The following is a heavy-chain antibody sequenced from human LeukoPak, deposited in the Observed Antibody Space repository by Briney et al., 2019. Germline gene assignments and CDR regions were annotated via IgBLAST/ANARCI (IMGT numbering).Heavy chain of an antibody. CDR3: AREGLAVAGMGDWFES. V-gene: IGHV3-30*03. CDR1: GFTFSSYG. D-gene: IGHD6-19*01. CDR2: ISYDGSND. J-gene: IGHJ5*01. Sequence: GRSLRLSCAAPGFTFSSYGMNWVRQAPGKGLEWVAAISYDGSNDFYADSVKGRFTISRDNSKNTLYLQMNSLRGEDTAVYFCAREGLAVAGMGDWFESWGQGTLVTVSS.